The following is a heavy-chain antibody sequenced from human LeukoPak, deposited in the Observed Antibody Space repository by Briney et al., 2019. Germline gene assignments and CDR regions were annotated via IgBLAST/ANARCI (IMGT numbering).Heavy chain of an antibody. CDR3: ARPPKVYGSGSYLSR. J-gene: IGHJ4*02. Sequence: GASVKVSCKASGYTFTGYYMHWVRQAPGQGLEWMGWINPNSGGTNYAQKFQGRVTMTRDTSISTAYMELSRLRSDDTAVYYCARPPKVYGSGSYLSRWGQGTLVTVSS. D-gene: IGHD3-10*01. V-gene: IGHV1-2*02. CDR1: GYTFTGYY. CDR2: INPNSGGT.